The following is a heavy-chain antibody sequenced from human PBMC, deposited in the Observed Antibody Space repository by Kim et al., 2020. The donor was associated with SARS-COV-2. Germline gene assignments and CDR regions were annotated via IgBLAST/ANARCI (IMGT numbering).Heavy chain of an antibody. D-gene: IGHD3-10*01. CDR3: ARGWGITLVWGDY. Sequence: YVDSVEGRFTISRDNAKKSLYLQMNSLRDEDTALYYCARGWGITLVWGDYWGQGTLVTVSS. J-gene: IGHJ4*02. V-gene: IGHV3-7*01.